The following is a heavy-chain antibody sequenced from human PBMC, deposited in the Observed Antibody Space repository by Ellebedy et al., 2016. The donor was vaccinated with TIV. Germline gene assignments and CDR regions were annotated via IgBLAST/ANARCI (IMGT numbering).Heavy chain of an antibody. CDR1: GFTFNNYA. J-gene: IGHJ3*01. Sequence: PGGSLRFSCAASGFTFNNYAMNWVRQAPGKGLEWVAVISATGASTFYADSVKGRFSISRDNSKNTLSLQMSSLRVEDTALYFCAKGRANSAYDPYAFDFWGQGTVVTVSS. V-gene: IGHV3-23*01. CDR2: ISATGAST. D-gene: IGHD5-12*01. CDR3: AKGRANSAYDPYAFDF.